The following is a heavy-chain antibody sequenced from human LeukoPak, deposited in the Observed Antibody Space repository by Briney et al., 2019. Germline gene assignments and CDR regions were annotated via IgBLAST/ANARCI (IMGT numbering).Heavy chain of an antibody. CDR1: GYSFTGYY. CDR2: INPDSGGT. CDR3: ARGAGTPSSTSYNWFDP. D-gene: IGHD2-2*01. Sequence: ASVKVSCKAFGYSFTGYYMHWVRQAPGQGLEWMGWINPDSGGTNYAQKFHDRVTMTRDTSITTAYMELRRLRSDDTAVYYCARGAGTPSSTSYNWFDPWGQGTLVNVSS. J-gene: IGHJ5*02. V-gene: IGHV1-2*02.